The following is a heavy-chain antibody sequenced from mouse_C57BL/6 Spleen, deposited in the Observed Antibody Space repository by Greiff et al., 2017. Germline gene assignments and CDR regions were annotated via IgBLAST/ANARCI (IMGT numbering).Heavy chain of an antibody. CDR3: ARSRYYRYFDV. CDR2: INPNNGGT. Sequence: EVKLQESGPELVKPGASVKMSCKASGYTFTDYNMHWVKQSHGKSLEWIGYINPNNGGTSYNQKFKGKATLTVNKASSTAYMELRGLTSEDSAVYYCARSRYYRYFDVWGTGTTGTVSS. J-gene: IGHJ1*03. V-gene: IGHV1-22*01. CDR1: GYTFTDYN.